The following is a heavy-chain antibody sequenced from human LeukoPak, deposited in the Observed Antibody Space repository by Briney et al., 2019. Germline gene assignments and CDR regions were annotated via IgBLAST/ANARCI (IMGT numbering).Heavy chain of an antibody. V-gene: IGHV4-34*01. CDR1: GGSFSGYY. CDR2: INHSGST. D-gene: IGHD2-2*01. Sequence: PSETLSLTCAVYGGSFSGYYWSWIRQPPGEGLEWIGEINHSGSTNYNPSLKSRVTISVDTSKNQFSLKLSSVTAADTAVYYCARDQSCSSTSCYSATDAFDIWGQGTMVTVSS. CDR3: ARDQSCSSTSCYSATDAFDI. J-gene: IGHJ3*02.